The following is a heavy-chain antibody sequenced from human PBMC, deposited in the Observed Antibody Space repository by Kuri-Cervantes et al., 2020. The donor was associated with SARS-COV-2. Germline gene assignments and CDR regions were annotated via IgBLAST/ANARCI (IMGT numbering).Heavy chain of an antibody. CDR3: ARERYYSGHYGMDV. J-gene: IGHJ6*02. V-gene: IGHV3-48*01. Sequence: GGSLRLSCAASGFTFSDYSMNWVRQAPEKGLEWVSYIGSSSSIIYYADSMKGRFTISRDNAKNSLSLQMNSLRAEDTAVYYCARERYYSGHYGMDVWGQGTTVTVSS. CDR2: IGSSSSII. D-gene: IGHD3-10*01. CDR1: GFTFSDYS.